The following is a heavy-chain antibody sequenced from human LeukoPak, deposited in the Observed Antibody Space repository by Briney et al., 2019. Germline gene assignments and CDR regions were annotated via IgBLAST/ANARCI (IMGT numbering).Heavy chain of an antibody. CDR3: ARVVVAGGHFDY. Sequence: SETLSLTCTVSGGSISSYYWSWIRQPPGKGLEWIGYIYYSGSTNYNPSLKSRVTISVDTSKNQFSLKLSSVTAADTAVYYCARVVVAGGHFDYWGQGTLVTVSS. CDR2: IYYSGST. CDR1: GGSISSYY. D-gene: IGHD6-19*01. J-gene: IGHJ4*02. V-gene: IGHV4-59*12.